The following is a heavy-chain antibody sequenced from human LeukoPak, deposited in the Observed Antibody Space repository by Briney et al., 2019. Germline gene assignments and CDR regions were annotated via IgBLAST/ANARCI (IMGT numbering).Heavy chain of an antibody. V-gene: IGHV5-51*01. Sequence: PGESLQISCKGSGYSFTSYWIGWVRQMPGKGLEWMGIIYPGDSDTRYSPSFQGQVTISADKSISTAYLQWSSLKASDTAMYYCARLPKGIFGVVIEYGMDVWGQGTTVTVSS. CDR2: IYPGDSDT. CDR1: GYSFTSYW. J-gene: IGHJ6*02. CDR3: ARLPKGIFGVVIEYGMDV. D-gene: IGHD3-3*01.